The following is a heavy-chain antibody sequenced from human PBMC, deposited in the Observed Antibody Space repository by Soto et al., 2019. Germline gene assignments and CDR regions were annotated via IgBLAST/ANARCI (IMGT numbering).Heavy chain of an antibody. CDR1: GFTFSDYY. Sequence: GGSLRLSCAASGFTFSDYYMIWIRQAPGKGLEWVSYISSSGNSIYYADSVKGRFTISRDSAKNSLYLQMNSLRAEDTAVYYCARDYSDSSGFFGDYYGMDVWGQGTTVTVSS. V-gene: IGHV3-11*01. CDR2: ISSSGNSI. J-gene: IGHJ6*01. CDR3: ARDYSDSSGFFGDYYGMDV. D-gene: IGHD3-22*01.